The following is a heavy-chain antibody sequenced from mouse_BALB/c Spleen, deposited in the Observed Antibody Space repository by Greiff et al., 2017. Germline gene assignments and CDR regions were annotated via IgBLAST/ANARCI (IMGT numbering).Heavy chain of an antibody. CDR3: ARGGKYGKEGYYFDY. CDR2: ISSGGST. Sequence: DVQLVESGGGLVKPGGSLKLSCAASGFTFSSYAMSWVRQTPEKRLEWVASISSGGSTYYPDSVKGRFTISRDNARNILYLQMSSLRSEDTAMYYCARGGKYGKEGYYFDYWGQGTTLTVSS. D-gene: IGHD2-10*02. V-gene: IGHV5-6-5*01. J-gene: IGHJ2*01. CDR1: GFTFSSYA.